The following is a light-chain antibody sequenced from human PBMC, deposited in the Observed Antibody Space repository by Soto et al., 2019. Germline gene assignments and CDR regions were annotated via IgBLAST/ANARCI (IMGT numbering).Light chain of an antibody. CDR3: QQCYSTPYT. J-gene: IGKJ2*01. Sequence: DIQMTQSPSSLSASIGDRVTISCRASQTISNYLNWYQQKPGKAPKLLIYGASSLLSGVPPRFSGSGSGTDFTLAITSLQPEDFATYYCQQCYSTPYTFGQGTRQEIK. CDR1: QTISNY. V-gene: IGKV1-39*01. CDR2: GAS.